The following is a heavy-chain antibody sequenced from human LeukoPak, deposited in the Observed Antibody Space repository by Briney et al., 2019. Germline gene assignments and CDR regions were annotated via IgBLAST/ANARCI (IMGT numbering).Heavy chain of an antibody. D-gene: IGHD3-22*01. Sequence: ASVKVSCKASGYTFTDYYIHWVRQAPGQGLEWMGWINPNSGGTNYAQKFQGRATMTRDTSISTAYMELSRLRSDDTAVFFCARSSYYYDSSGHPGYYFDYWGQGTLVTVSS. CDR3: ARSSYYYDSSGHPGYYFDY. J-gene: IGHJ4*02. CDR2: INPNSGGT. V-gene: IGHV1-2*02. CDR1: GYTFTDYY.